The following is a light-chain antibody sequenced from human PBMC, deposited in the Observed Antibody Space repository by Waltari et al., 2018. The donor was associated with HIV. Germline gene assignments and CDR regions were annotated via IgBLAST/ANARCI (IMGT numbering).Light chain of an antibody. J-gene: IGKJ1*01. CDR2: AAS. CDR1: QDISTY. CDR3: QQSYSSPRT. Sequence: AIRMTQSPSSFSASTGDTVTITCRASQDISTYFAWYQQKPGKAPTLLIYAASTLQSGVPSRFSGSGSGTDFTLTISSLQPEDFATYYCQQSYSSPRTFGQGTKVEIK. V-gene: IGKV1-8*01.